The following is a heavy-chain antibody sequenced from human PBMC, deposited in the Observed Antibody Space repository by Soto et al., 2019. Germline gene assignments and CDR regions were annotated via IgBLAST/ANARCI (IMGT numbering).Heavy chain of an antibody. CDR2: INPNNGVT. Sequence: QVQLVQSGAEVKKPGASVKVSCKASGYTFTDYYMNWVRQAPGQGLEWMGWINPNNGVTNYAQKFQGRVTMTRETCISTAYMDLSRLRSDDTALYYCARGALTVANWFDHWGQGTQVTVSS. D-gene: IGHD6-19*01. J-gene: IGHJ5*02. CDR3: ARGALTVANWFDH. V-gene: IGHV1-2*02. CDR1: GYTFTDYY.